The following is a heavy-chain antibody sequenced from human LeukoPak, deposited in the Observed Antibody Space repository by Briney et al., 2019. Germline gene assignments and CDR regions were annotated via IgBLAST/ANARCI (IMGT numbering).Heavy chain of an antibody. CDR1: GGSFSGYY. J-gene: IGHJ4*02. V-gene: IGHV4-34*01. Sequence: SETLSLTCAVYGGSFSGYYWSWIRQPPGKGLEWIGEINHSGSTNYNPSLKSRVTISVDTSKNQFSLKLSSVTAADTAVYYCARGVHSGYAKGVGANLFDYWGQGTLVTVSS. CDR2: INHSGST. CDR3: ARGVHSGYAKGVGANLFDY. D-gene: IGHD5-12*01.